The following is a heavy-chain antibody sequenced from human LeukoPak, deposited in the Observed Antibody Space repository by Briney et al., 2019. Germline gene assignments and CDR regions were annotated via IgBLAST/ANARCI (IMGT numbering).Heavy chain of an antibody. CDR1: GFTFSSNA. CDR2: ITGNGGRT. J-gene: IGHJ4*02. V-gene: IGHV3-23*01. Sequence: GGSLRLSCAASGFTFSSNAMSWVRQAPGKGLEWVSVITGNGGRTYYADSVKGRFTISRDNSKNTLSLQMNSLRAEDTAVYYCAKRKQLAFDYWGQGTLVTVSS. D-gene: IGHD6-13*01. CDR3: AKRKQLAFDY.